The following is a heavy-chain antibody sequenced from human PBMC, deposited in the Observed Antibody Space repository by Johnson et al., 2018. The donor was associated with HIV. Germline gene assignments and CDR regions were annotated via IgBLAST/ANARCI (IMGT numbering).Heavy chain of an antibody. J-gene: IGHJ3*02. CDR2: INWNGGTT. CDR3: ARDGGETVVGSGAFDI. Sequence: VQLVESGGGVVRPGGSLRLSCAASGFTFDDYGMTWVRQVPGKGLEWVSGINWNGGTTAYADSVKGRFPISRDNAKHSLFLQMNSLRAEDTAVYYCARDGGETVVGSGAFDIWGQGTMVTVSS. D-gene: IGHD4-23*01. CDR1: GFTFDDYG. V-gene: IGHV3-20*04.